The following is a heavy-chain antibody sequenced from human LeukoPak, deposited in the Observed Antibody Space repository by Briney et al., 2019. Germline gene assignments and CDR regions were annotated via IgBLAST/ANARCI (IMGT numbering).Heavy chain of an antibody. D-gene: IGHD6-13*01. CDR3: ARVLSSWFEYFQH. CDR1: GGSISSSSYY. J-gene: IGHJ1*01. V-gene: IGHV4-39*07. Sequence: SETLSLTCTVSGGSISSSSYYWGWIRQPPGKGLEWIGSIYYSGSTYYNPSLKSRVTISVDTSKNQFSLKLSSVTAADTAVYYCARVLSSWFEYFQHWGQGTLVTVSS. CDR2: IYYSGST.